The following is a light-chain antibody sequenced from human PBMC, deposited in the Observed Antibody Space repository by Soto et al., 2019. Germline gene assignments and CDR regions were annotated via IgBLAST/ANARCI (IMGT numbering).Light chain of an antibody. J-gene: IGKJ5*01. CDR1: QSIDTY. CDR3: QQAYGAPIT. CDR2: AAS. V-gene: IGKV1-39*01. Sequence: DIQMTQSPSSLSASVGDRVTITCRASQSIDTYVNWYQQKPGKAPKFLIYAASTLQSGVPSRFSGSGSGTDFTLTISSLHPEDFATYYCQQAYGAPITLGQGTRLEIK.